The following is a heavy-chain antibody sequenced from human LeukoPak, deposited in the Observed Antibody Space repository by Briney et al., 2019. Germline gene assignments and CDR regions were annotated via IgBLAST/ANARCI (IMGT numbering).Heavy chain of an antibody. CDR1: GFSFSRFG. CDR3: AKEIQDQYCAGAQNCLFHY. CDR2: VRFDGTTK. D-gene: IGHD2-21*01. Sequence: PGGSLRLSCAASGFSFSRFGMHWVRQAPGKGLEWLAFVRFDGTTKYYAGSVKGRFTISRDNSKNTLYLQMNSLRAEDTAVYYCAKEIQDQYCAGAQNCLFHYWGQGTLVTVSS. J-gene: IGHJ4*02. V-gene: IGHV3-30*02.